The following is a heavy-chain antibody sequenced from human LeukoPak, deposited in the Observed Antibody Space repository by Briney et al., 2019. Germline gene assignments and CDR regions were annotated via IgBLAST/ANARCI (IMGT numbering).Heavy chain of an antibody. V-gene: IGHV1-69*13. D-gene: IGHD1-14*01. CDR1: EGTFRSYS. CDR2: IIPMFGTI. J-gene: IGHJ6*03. Sequence: SVKVSCKAPEGTFRSYSMSWVRQAPGQGLEWMGVIIPMFGTINYAQKFQGRVTITADVSTTTAYMELSSLRSDDTAIYYCARAPDGPDTLHYYYIDVWGKGTTVTVSS. CDR3: ARAPDGPDTLHYYYIDV.